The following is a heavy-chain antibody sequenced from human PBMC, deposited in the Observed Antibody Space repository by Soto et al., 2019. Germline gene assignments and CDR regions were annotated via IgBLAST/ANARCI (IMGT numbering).Heavy chain of an antibody. CDR2: IYYSGST. J-gene: IGHJ4*02. Sequence: KQSQTLSLTCTVSGGSISSYYWSWIRQPPGKGLEWIGYIYYSGSTNYNPSLKSRVTISVDTSKNQFSLKLSSVTAADTAVYYCARSLGYCSGGSCYPGGGFDYWGQGTLVTVSS. CDR3: ARSLGYCSGGSCYPGGGFDY. V-gene: IGHV4-59*08. CDR1: GGSISSYY. D-gene: IGHD2-15*01.